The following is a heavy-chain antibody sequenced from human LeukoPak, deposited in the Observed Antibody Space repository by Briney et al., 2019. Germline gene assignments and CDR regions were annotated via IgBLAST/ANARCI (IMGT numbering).Heavy chain of an antibody. J-gene: IGHJ4*02. CDR3: ADLGYTD. D-gene: IGHD2-15*01. CDR1: GFSLSSSL. CDR2: IKNDGSDK. V-gene: IGHV3-7*01. Sequence: GSLRLSCEASGFSLSSSLMTWVRQSPGKGLEWVATIKNDGSDKYYVGSVKGRFTLSRDNAKSSLYLQMNSLRVEDTAVYYCADLGYTDGGQGTLVTVSS.